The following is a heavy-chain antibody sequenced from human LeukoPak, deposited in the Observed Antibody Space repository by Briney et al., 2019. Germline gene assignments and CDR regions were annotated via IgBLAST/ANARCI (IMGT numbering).Heavy chain of an antibody. D-gene: IGHD2-2*01. V-gene: IGHV3-53*01. J-gene: IGHJ6*03. CDR2: IYSGGMT. Sequence: GGSLRLSCAASGLNVTYNYMSWVRQAPGKGLEWLSVIYSGGMTYYADSVKGRFIISRDNSRNTLYLQMNRLRAEDTAVYYCYARPVLPAAFLPSGNYMDVWGEGTTVTVSS. CDR3: YARPVLPAAFLPSGNYMDV. CDR1: GLNVTYNY.